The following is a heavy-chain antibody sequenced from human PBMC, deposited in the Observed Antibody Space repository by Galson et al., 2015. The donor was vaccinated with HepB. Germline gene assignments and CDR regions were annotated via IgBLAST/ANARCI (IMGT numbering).Heavy chain of an antibody. CDR3: ARASIFLPTRGGYYFDY. Sequence: SVKVSCKASGYTFTSYGISWVRQAPGQGLEWMGWISAYNGNTNYAQKLQGRVTMTTDTSTSTAYMELSSLRSEDTAVYYCARASIFLPTRGGYYFDYWGQGTLVTVSS. V-gene: IGHV1-18*01. J-gene: IGHJ4*02. CDR1: GYTFTSYG. CDR2: ISAYNGNT. D-gene: IGHD3-3*02.